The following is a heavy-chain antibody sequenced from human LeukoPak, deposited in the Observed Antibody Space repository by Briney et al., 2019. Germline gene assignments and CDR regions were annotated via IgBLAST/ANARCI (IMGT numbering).Heavy chain of an antibody. CDR1: GYTFTSYD. CDR3: AREDYDDSGAWYFDL. CDR2: MNPNSGNT. Sequence: ASVKVSCKASGYTFTSYDINWVRQATGQGLEWMGWMNPNSGNTGYAQRFQGRVTMTRNTSISTAYMELSSLRSEDTAVYYCAREDYDDSGAWYFDLWGRGTLVTVSS. V-gene: IGHV1-8*01. D-gene: IGHD3-3*01. J-gene: IGHJ2*01.